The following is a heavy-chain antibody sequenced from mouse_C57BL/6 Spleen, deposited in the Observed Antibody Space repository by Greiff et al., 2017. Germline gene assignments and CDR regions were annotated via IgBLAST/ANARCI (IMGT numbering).Heavy chain of an antibody. J-gene: IGHJ1*03. D-gene: IGHD1-1*01. CDR1: GYTFTSYW. CDR2: IHPNSGST. CDR3: ARDGTTVVDWYFDV. V-gene: IGHV1-64*01. Sequence: QVQLQQPGAELVKPGASVKLSCKASGYTFTSYWMHWVKQRPGQGLEWIGMIHPNSGSTNYNEKFKSKATLTVDKSSSTAYMQLSSLTSEDSAVYYCARDGTTVVDWYFDVWGTGTTVTVSS.